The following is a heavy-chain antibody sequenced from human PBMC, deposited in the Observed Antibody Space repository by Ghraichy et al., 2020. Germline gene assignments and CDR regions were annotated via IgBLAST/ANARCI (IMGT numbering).Heavy chain of an antibody. Sequence: GGSLRLSCAASGFTFSSYAMSWVRQAPGKGLEWVSAISGSGGSTYYADSVKGRFTISRDNSKNTPYLQMNSLRAEDTAVYYCAKEGTQANYVWGSYRPDSFDYWGQGTLVTVSS. CDR3: AKEGTQANYVWGSYRPDSFDY. CDR2: ISGSGGST. J-gene: IGHJ4*02. CDR1: GFTFSSYA. V-gene: IGHV3-23*01. D-gene: IGHD3-16*02.